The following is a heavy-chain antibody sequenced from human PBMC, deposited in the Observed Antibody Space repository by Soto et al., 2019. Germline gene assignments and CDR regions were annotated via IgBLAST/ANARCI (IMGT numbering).Heavy chain of an antibody. V-gene: IGHV3-66*01. CDR2: IYSGGTT. CDR3: ARNGDSSDYRGWFDP. CDR1: GFTVSSNY. J-gene: IGHJ5*02. D-gene: IGHD3-22*01. Sequence: EVQLVESGGGLVQPGGSLRLSCAASGFTVSSNYMSWVRQAPGKGLEWVSVIYSGGTTYYADSVKGRFTISRDNSKNTLYLQMISQRAEDTAVYYCARNGDSSDYRGWFDPWGQGTVVTVSS.